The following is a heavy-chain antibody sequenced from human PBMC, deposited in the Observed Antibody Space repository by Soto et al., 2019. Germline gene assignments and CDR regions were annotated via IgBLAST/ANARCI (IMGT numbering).Heavy chain of an antibody. Sequence: SVKVSCKASGCTFSSYAISWVRQAPGQGLEWMGGIIPIFGTANYAQKFQGRVTITADESTSTAYMELSSLRSEDTAVYYCARERGGYSGYDCYYYGMDVWGQGTTVTVS. D-gene: IGHD5-12*01. CDR1: GCTFSSYA. V-gene: IGHV1-69*13. CDR3: ARERGGYSGYDCYYYGMDV. J-gene: IGHJ6*02. CDR2: IIPIFGTA.